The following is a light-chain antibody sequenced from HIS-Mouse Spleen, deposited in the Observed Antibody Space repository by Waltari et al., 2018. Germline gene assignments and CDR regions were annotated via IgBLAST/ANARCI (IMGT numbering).Light chain of an antibody. CDR2: AGS. CDR3: CSYAGSSTWV. CDR1: SSDVGSYNL. Sequence: QSALTQPAPVPGSPGQSITISCTGTSSDVGSYNLVSWYQQHPGNAPKRMIYAGSKRPSGVSNRFSGSKSGNTASLTISGLQAEDEADYYCCSYAGSSTWVFGGGTKLTVL. V-gene: IGLV2-23*01. J-gene: IGLJ3*02.